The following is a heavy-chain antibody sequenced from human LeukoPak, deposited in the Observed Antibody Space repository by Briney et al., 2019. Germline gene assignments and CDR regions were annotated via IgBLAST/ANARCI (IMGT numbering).Heavy chain of an antibody. Sequence: GGSLRLSCAASGFTFSSYAMSWVRQAPGKALEWGSAISGSGGSTYYAESAKGRFTISRDNSKNTLYLQMNSMRAEDTAVYYCAKLDYGDSDDAFDIWGQGTMATVSS. CDR1: GFTFSSYA. CDR2: ISGSGGST. V-gene: IGHV3-23*01. J-gene: IGHJ3*02. CDR3: AKLDYGDSDDAFDI. D-gene: IGHD4-17*01.